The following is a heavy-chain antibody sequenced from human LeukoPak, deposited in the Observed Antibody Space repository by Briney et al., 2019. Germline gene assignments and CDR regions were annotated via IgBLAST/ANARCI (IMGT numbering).Heavy chain of an antibody. V-gene: IGHV3-23*01. D-gene: IGHD5-18*01. Sequence: GGSLRLSCAASGFTFSSYDMSWVRQAPGKGLEWVSGISGNGDTTDHADFVKGRFSISRDNSKNILYLQMNSLTAEDTAVYYCAIRGNSNGNPFDYWGQGTLVPVSS. CDR2: ISGNGDTT. CDR1: GFTFSSYD. J-gene: IGHJ4*02. CDR3: AIRGNSNGNPFDY.